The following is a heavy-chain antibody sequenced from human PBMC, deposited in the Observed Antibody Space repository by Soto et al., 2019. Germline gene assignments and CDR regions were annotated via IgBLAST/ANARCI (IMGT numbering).Heavy chain of an antibody. Sequence: ASVKVSCKASGYTFTSYAIHWVRQAPGQRLEWMGGFDPEDGETIYAQKFQGRVTMTEDTSTDTAYMELNSLRAEDTAVYYCAKGLIQLWLPGPIDYWGQGTLVTVSS. D-gene: IGHD5-18*01. V-gene: IGHV1-24*01. CDR3: AKGLIQLWLPGPIDY. CDR2: FDPEDGET. CDR1: GYTFTSYA. J-gene: IGHJ4*02.